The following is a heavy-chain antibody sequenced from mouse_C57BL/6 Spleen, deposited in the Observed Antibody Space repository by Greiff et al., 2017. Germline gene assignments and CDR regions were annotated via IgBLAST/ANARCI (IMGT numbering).Heavy chain of an antibody. CDR3: ARRYGSSVYAMDY. CDR2: IDPSDSYT. CDR1: GYTFTSYW. D-gene: IGHD1-1*01. Sequence: VKLQQPGAELVMPGASVKLSCKASGYTFTSYWMHWVKQRPGQGLEWIGEIDPSDSYTNYNQKFKGKSTLTVDKSSSTAYMQLSSLTSEDSAVYYCARRYGSSVYAMDYWGQGTSVTVSS. J-gene: IGHJ4*01. V-gene: IGHV1-69*01.